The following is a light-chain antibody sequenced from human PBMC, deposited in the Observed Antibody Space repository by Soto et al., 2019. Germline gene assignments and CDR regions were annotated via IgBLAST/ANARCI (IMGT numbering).Light chain of an antibody. CDR1: QSISSY. J-gene: IGKJ5*01. CDR2: AAS. CDR3: QQCNNWPPIT. Sequence: DIQMTQSPSTLPASVGDRFTITCRSSQSISSYLNWYQQKPGKAPKLLIYAASSLQSGVPSRFSGSGSGTEFTLTISSLQSEDFAVYYCQQCNNWPPITFGQGTRLEIK. V-gene: IGKV1-39*01.